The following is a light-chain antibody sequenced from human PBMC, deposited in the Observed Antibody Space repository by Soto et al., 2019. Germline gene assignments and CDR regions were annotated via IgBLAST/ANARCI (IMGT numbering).Light chain of an antibody. CDR1: QSISSW. V-gene: IGKV1-5*03. CDR2: QAS. CDR3: QQYNSYPWT. Sequence: DIQMTQSPSTLSASVGDRVTITCRASQSISSWLAWYQQKPGKAPKLLIYQASRLESGVPSRFIGSGAGTEVTLTIISLQSDDFATYYCQQYNSYPWTFGQGTKVEIK. J-gene: IGKJ1*01.